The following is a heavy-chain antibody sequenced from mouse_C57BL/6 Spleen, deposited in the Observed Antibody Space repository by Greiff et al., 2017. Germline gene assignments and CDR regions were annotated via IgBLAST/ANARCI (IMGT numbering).Heavy chain of an antibody. J-gene: IGHJ1*03. CDR2: IRNKANGYTT. Sequence: DVKLVESGGGLVQPGGSLSLSCAASGFTFTDYYMSWVRQPPGKALEWLGFIRNKANGYTTEYSASVKGRFTISRDNSQSILYLQMNALRAEDSATYYCARSYDYDGYWYFDVWGTGTTVTVSS. D-gene: IGHD2-4*01. CDR1: GFTFTDYY. V-gene: IGHV7-3*01. CDR3: ARSYDYDGYWYFDV.